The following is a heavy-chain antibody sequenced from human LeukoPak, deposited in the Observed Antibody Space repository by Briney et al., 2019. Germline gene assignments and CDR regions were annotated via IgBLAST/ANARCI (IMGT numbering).Heavy chain of an antibody. CDR3: AREVTTGPYYFDY. CDR1: GFTFSSYS. D-gene: IGHD4-11*01. CDR2: ISSSSSYI. Sequence: GGSLRLSCAASGFTFSSYSMNWVRQAPGKGLEWVSSISSSSSYIYYADSVKGRFTISRDNAKNSLYLQMNSLRAEDTAVYYCAREVTTGPYYFDYWGQGTLVTVSS. J-gene: IGHJ4*02. V-gene: IGHV3-21*01.